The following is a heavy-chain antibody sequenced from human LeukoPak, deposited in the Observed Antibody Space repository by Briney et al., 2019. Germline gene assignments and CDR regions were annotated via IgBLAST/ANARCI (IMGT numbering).Heavy chain of an antibody. CDR1: GGSFSVYL. D-gene: IGHD3-22*01. Sequence: SETLSLTCGVSGGSFSVYLWNWVRQSPGKGLEWIGEINHSGTTNYNPSLKSRVTISLDRSRNQFSLNLTSVTAADTAVFYCARGVKQLARFYFYMDVWGKGTRSPSP. J-gene: IGHJ6*03. V-gene: IGHV4-34*01. CDR2: INHSGTT. CDR3: ARGVKQLARFYFYMDV.